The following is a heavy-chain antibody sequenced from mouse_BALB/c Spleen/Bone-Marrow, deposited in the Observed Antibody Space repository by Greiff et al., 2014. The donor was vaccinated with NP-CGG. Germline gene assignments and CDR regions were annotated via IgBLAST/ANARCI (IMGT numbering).Heavy chain of an antibody. J-gene: IGHJ3*01. V-gene: IGHV14-3*02. Sequence: VQLQQPGAELVKPGASVKLSCTASGFNIKDTYMHWVKQRPEQGLEWIGRIDPANGNTKYDPKSQGKATITADTSSNTAHLHLSSLTSEDTAVYYCANDWFAYWGQGTLVTVSA. CDR2: IDPANGNT. CDR1: GFNIKDTY. D-gene: IGHD2-3*01. CDR3: ANDWFAY.